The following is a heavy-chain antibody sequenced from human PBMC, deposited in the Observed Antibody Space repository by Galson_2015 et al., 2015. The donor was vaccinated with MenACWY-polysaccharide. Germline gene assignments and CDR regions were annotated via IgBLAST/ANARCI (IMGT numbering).Heavy chain of an antibody. CDR2: ISYDGSNK. V-gene: IGHV3-30*03. CDR3: AAELCLGEMSYDGFDI. Sequence: SLRLSCAASGFNFGSYAMHWVRQAPGKGLEWVALISYDGSNKYYADSVKGRFTISRDHSKKTLYLQMDSLRAEDTAVYCCAAELCLGEMSYDGFDIWGQGTMVTVSS. J-gene: IGHJ3*02. D-gene: IGHD3-16*02. CDR1: GFNFGSYA.